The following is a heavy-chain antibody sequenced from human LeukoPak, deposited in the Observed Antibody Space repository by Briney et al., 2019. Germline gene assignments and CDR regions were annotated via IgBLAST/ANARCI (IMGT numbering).Heavy chain of an antibody. Sequence: SETLSLTCTVSGGSISSYYWSWTRQPPGKGLEWIGYIYYSGSTNYNPSLKSRVTVSVDTSKNQFSLKLSSVTAADTAVYYCARQGGGFWYFDLWGRGTLVTVSS. V-gene: IGHV4-59*08. CDR2: IYYSGST. CDR3: ARQGGGFWYFDL. J-gene: IGHJ2*01. D-gene: IGHD6-25*01. CDR1: GGSISSYY.